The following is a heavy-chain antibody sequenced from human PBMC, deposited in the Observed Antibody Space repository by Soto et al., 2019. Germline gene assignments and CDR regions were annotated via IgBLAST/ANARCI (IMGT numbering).Heavy chain of an antibody. CDR3: AREGIVVVPAATLDYGMDV. V-gene: IGHV1-46*01. D-gene: IGHD2-2*01. CDR2: INPSGGST. CDR1: GYSFTSYW. J-gene: IGHJ6*02. Sequence: PGESLKISCKGSGYSFTSYWIGWVRQAPGQGLEWMGIINPSGGSTSYAQKFQGRVTMTRDTSTSTVYMELSSLRSEDTAVYYCAREGIVVVPAATLDYGMDVWGQGTTVTVSS.